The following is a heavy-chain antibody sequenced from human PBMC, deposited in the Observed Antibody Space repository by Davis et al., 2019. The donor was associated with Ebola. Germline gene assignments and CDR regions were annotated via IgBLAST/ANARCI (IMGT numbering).Heavy chain of an antibody. Sequence: GESLKISCAASGFTFSSYEMNWVRQALGKGLEWVSYISSSGSTIYYADSVKGRFTISRDNAKNSLYLQMNSLRADDTAVYYCARDPLIIGDATTDSWGQGTLVTVSS. J-gene: IGHJ5*01. D-gene: IGHD2/OR15-2a*01. CDR3: ARDPLIIGDATTDS. CDR2: ISSSGSTI. V-gene: IGHV3-48*03. CDR1: GFTFSSYE.